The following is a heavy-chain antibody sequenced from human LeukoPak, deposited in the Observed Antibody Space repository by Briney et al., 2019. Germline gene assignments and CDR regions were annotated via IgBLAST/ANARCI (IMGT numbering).Heavy chain of an antibody. J-gene: IGHJ4*02. Sequence: PSETLSLTCTVSGYSISSGYYWSWIRQPPGKGLEWIGEINHSGSTNYNPSLKSRVTISVDTSKNQFSLKLSSVTAADTAVYYCARAGRAAAGKTFDYWGQGTLVTVSS. D-gene: IGHD6-13*01. CDR2: INHSGST. CDR1: GYSISSGYY. V-gene: IGHV4-38-2*02. CDR3: ARAGRAAAGKTFDY.